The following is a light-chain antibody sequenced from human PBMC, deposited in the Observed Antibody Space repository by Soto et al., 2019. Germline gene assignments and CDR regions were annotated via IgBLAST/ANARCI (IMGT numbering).Light chain of an antibody. Sequence: QSVLTQPPSVSGAPGQRVSISSSGSSSNIGAGYDVHWYQQLPGKAPKLLVYGNNNRPSGVPDRFSGSKSGTSASLAITGLQAEDEADYYCQSYDSSLSASVFGGGTKLTVL. V-gene: IGLV1-40*01. CDR2: GNN. CDR1: SSNIGAGYD. CDR3: QSYDSSLSASV. J-gene: IGLJ3*02.